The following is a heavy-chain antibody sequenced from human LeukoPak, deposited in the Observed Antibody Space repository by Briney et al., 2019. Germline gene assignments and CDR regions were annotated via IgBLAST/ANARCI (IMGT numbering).Heavy chain of an antibody. CDR3: AREEGPYFDC. CDR1: GFTFHDHG. Sequence: GGSLRLSCAASGFTFHDHGMSWVRQALGKGLEWVSALNWNGDNTGYADSVKGRFTISRDNTKKSLYLQMNSLTAEDTAFYYCAREEGPYFDCWGQGTLVTVSS. J-gene: IGHJ4*02. V-gene: IGHV3-20*04. CDR2: LNWNGDNT.